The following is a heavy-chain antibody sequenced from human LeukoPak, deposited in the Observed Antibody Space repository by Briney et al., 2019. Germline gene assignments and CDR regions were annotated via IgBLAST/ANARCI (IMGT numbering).Heavy chain of an antibody. J-gene: IGHJ4*02. CDR3: ARGLVGATSPAYCDY. V-gene: IGHV3-74*01. CDR2: INSDGSRT. CDR1: GFTLSSYW. Sequence: PGGSLRLSCAASGFTLSSYWMHWVRQAPGKGLVWVSRINSDGSRTSYADSVKRRFTIYSDNAKNAQYLQMNSRRAEDTAVYYCARGLVGATSPAYCDYWRQGTLVSVSS. D-gene: IGHD1-26*01.